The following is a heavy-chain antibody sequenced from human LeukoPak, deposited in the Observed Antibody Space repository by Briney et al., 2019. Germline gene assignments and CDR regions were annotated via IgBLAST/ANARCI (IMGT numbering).Heavy chain of an antibody. V-gene: IGHV4-31*03. J-gene: IGHJ3*02. CDR1: GGSISSGGYY. Sequence: SETLSLVCTVSGGSISSGGYYWSWIRQHPGKGLEWIGYIYYSGSTYYNPSLKSRVTISVDTSKNQFSLKLSSVTAADTAVYYCARDRGYYDSSGYPYYAFNIWGQGTMVTVSS. CDR3: ARDRGYYDSSGYPYYAFNI. D-gene: IGHD3-22*01. CDR2: IYYSGST.